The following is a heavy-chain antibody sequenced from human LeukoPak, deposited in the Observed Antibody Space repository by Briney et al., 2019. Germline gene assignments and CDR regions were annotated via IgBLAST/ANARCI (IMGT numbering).Heavy chain of an antibody. CDR1: GDSISSYY. V-gene: IGHV4-59*12. D-gene: IGHD5-18*01. J-gene: IGHJ4*02. CDR3: ARGSYGYSFDY. Sequence: PSETLSLTCTVSGDSISSYYWSWIRQPPGKGLEWIGYIYYSGSTNYNPSLKSRVTISVDKSKNQFSLKLSSVTAADTAVYYCARGSYGYSFDYWGQGTLVTVSS. CDR2: IYYSGST.